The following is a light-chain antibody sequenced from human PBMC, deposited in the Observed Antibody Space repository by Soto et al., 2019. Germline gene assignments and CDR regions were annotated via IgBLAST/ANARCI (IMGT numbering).Light chain of an antibody. V-gene: IGLV4-69*01. J-gene: IGLJ2*01. CDR2: LNSDDSD. CDR1: SGHSSYA. Sequence: QPVLTQSPSASASLGASVKLTCTLSSGHSSYAIAWPQQQPQKGPRYLMQLNSDDSDSKGDGIPDRFSGAGSGASRYLTTPGPQYEGAGACCCQTGGPGSRFGGGTTLTVL. CDR3: QTGGPGSR.